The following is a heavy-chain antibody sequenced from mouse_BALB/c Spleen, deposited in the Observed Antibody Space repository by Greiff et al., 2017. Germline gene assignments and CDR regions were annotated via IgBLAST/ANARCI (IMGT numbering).Heavy chain of an antibody. V-gene: IGHV1-15*01. CDR2: IDPETGGT. CDR3: TREDGDDGAWFAY. Sequence: QVQLQQSGAELVRPGASVTLSCKASGYTFTDYEMHWVKQTPVHGLEWIGAIDPETGGTAYNQKFKGKATLTADKSSSTAYMEIRSLTSEDSDFYYCTREDGDDGAWFAYWGQGTLVTVSA. CDR1: GYTFTDYE. D-gene: IGHD2-2*01. J-gene: IGHJ3*01.